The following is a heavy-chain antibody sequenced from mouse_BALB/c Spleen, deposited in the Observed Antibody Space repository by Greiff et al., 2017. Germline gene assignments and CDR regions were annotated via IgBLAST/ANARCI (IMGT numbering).Heavy chain of an antibody. CDR3: ARNPYGSSHYYAMDY. Sequence: VKVVESGPGLVQPSQSLSITCTVSGFSLTSYGVHWVRQSPGKGLEWLGVIWSGGSTDYNAAFISRLSISKDNSKSQVFFKMNSLQANDTAIYYCARNPYGSSHYYAMDYWGQGTSVTVSS. CDR1: GFSLTSYG. J-gene: IGHJ4*01. D-gene: IGHD1-1*01. CDR2: IWSGGST. V-gene: IGHV2-2*02.